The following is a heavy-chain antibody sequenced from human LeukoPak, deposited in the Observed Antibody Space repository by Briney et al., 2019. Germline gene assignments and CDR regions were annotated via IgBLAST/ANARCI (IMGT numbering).Heavy chain of an antibody. CDR2: INHSGST. D-gene: IGHD6-13*01. CDR3: ARRPYSSSWPFNY. CDR1: GGSFSGYY. Sequence: SETLSLTCAVYGGSFSGYYWSWIRQPPGKGLEWIGEINHSGSTNYNPSLKSRVTISVDTSKNQFSLKLSSVTAADMAVYYCARRPYSSSWPFNYWGQGTLVTVSS. V-gene: IGHV4-34*01. J-gene: IGHJ4*02.